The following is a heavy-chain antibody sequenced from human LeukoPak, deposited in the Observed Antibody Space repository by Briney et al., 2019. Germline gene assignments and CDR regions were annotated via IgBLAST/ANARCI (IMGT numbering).Heavy chain of an antibody. V-gene: IGHV2-5*02. D-gene: IGHD3-22*01. Sequence: GPTLVKPTQTLTLTCTFSGFSLSNTAVGVGWIRQPPGKALEWLAVIHWDDDKRFSRSLKNRLTITKDTAKNQVVLTLNNMDPVDTGTYYCARTRSSGYYDAFDVWGQGTMVIVSS. CDR2: IHWDDDK. CDR1: GFSLSNTAVG. CDR3: ARTRSSGYYDAFDV. J-gene: IGHJ3*01.